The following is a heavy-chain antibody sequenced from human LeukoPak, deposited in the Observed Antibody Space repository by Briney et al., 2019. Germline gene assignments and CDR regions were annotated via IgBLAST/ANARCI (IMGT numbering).Heavy chain of an antibody. D-gene: IGHD5-12*01. Sequence: SETLSLTCTVSGGSIRATSYYWGWIRQPPGKGLEWIGTIYYSGSTYYIPSLKSRVTISLGTSKNQFSLKLSSVTAADTAVYYCARFARGDIPHNWFDPWGQGTLVTVSS. V-gene: IGHV4-39*07. CDR3: ARFARGDIPHNWFDP. CDR1: GGSIRATSYY. J-gene: IGHJ5*02. CDR2: IYYSGST.